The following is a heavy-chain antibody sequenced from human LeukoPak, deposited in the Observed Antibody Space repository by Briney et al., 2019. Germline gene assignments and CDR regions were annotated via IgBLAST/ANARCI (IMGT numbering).Heavy chain of an antibody. CDR1: GFMFSSYW. CDR3: SCSSWYFYYFDY. Sequence: GGSLRLSCAASGFMFSSYWMSWVRQAPGKGLEWVSVIYSGGSTYYADSVKGRFTISRDNSKNTLYLQMNSLRAEDTAVYYCSCSSWYFYYFDYWGQGTLVTVSS. CDR2: IYSGGST. J-gene: IGHJ4*02. D-gene: IGHD6-13*01. V-gene: IGHV3-23*03.